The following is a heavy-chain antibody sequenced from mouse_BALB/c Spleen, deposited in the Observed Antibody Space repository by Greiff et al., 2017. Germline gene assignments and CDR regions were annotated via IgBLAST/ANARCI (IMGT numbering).Heavy chain of an antibody. CDR2: ISDGGSYT. D-gene: IGHD1-1*01. J-gene: IGHJ1*01. CDR1: GFTFSDYY. Sequence: EVQRVESGGGLVKPGGSLKLSCAASGFTFSDYYMYWVRQTPEKRLEWVATISDGGSYTYYPDSVKGRFTISRDNAKNNLYLQMSSLKSEDTAMYYCARGVDYYGSRRYFDVWGAGTTVTVSS. CDR3: ARGVDYYGSRRYFDV. V-gene: IGHV5-4*02.